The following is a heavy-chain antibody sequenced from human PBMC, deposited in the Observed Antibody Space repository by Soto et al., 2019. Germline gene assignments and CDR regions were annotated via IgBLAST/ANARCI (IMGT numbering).Heavy chain of an antibody. J-gene: IGHJ4*02. Sequence: QVQLVQSGAELKKPGASVKVSCKASGYTFTDYGLSWVRQAPGQGLEWMGWITAYNGNTNYPQKFQGRVTMTTDTSTSTAYMELRSLTSDDTAVYYCARDCYLNYWGQGTLVTASS. V-gene: IGHV1-18*01. CDR1: GYTFTDYG. CDR2: ITAYNGNT. CDR3: ARDCYLNY.